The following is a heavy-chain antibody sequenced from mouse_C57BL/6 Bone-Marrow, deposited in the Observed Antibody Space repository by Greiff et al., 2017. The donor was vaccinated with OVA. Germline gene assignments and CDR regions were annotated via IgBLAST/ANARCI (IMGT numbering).Heavy chain of an antibody. CDR3: ANWARGRTY. V-gene: IGHV1-52*01. CDR1: GYTFTSYW. D-gene: IGHD4-1*01. J-gene: IGHJ3*01. CDR2: IDPSDSET. Sequence: QVQLQQPGTELVKPGASVKLSCKASGYTFTSYWMHWVKQRPIQGLEWIGNIDPSDSETHYNQKFKDKATLTADKSSSTAYMQLSSLTSEDSAVYFCANWARGRTYWGQGTLVTVSA.